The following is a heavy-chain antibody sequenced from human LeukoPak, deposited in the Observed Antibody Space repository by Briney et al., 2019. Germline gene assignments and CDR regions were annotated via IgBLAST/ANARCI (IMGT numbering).Heavy chain of an antibody. CDR2: IYYSGST. D-gene: IGHD6-13*01. V-gene: IGHV4-59*01. J-gene: IGHJ6*02. CDR3: ARLAAAGNYYYYGMDV. CDR1: GGSISSYY. Sequence: SETLSLTCTVSGGSISSYYWSWLRQPPGKGLEWIGYIYYSGSTNYNPSLKSRVTISVDTSKNRFSLKLSSVTAADTAVYYCARLAAAGNYYYYGMDVWGQGTTVTVSS.